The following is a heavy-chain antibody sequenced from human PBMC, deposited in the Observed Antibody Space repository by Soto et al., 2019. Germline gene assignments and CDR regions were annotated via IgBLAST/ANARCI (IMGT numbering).Heavy chain of an antibody. CDR2: IYPGDSDT. V-gene: IGHV5-51*01. CDR1: GYRFTSYW. Sequence: GESLKISCQGSGYRFTSYWIGWVRQMPGKGLEWMGIIYPGDSDTRYSPSFQGQVTISADKSISTAYLQWSSLKASDTAMYYCARHPSYYYDSSGYKEGYYYYGMDVWGQGTTVTVSS. J-gene: IGHJ6*02. D-gene: IGHD3-22*01. CDR3: ARHPSYYYDSSGYKEGYYYYGMDV.